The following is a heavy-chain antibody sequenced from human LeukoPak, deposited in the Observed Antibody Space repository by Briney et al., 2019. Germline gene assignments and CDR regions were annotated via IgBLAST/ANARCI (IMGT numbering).Heavy chain of an antibody. CDR1: SGSFSGYY. D-gene: IGHD6-13*01. CDR2: INHSGST. J-gene: IGHJ6*02. V-gene: IGHV4-34*01. CDR3: ASVIGAAAGTAYYYYYAMDV. Sequence: SETLSLTCAVYSGSFSGYYWSWIRQPPGKGLEWIGEINHSGSTNYNPSLKSRVTLSIDTTKNQFSLKLSSVTAADTAVYYCASVIGAAAGTAYYYYYAMDVWGQGTTVTVSS.